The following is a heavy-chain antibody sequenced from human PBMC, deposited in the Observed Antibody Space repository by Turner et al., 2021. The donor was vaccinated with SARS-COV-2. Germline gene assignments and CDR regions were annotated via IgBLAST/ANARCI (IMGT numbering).Heavy chain of an antibody. V-gene: IGHV3-23*01. CDR3: TKRGDYYYYGMDV. D-gene: IGHD3-16*01. J-gene: IGHJ6*02. CDR2: SSGTDDST. Sequence: EVQLLESGGGLVQPGGSLRLSCAASGFTFRNYAMSWVRQAPGKGLEWVSSSSGTDDSTFYADSVKGRFTISRDTSKNTLYLQMNSLRAEDTALYYCTKRGDYYYYGMDVWGQGTTVTVSS. CDR1: GFTFRNYA.